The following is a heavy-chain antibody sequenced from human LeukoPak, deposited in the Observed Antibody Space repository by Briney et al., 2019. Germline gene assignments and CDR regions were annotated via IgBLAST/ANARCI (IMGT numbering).Heavy chain of an antibody. J-gene: IGHJ5*02. CDR2: MYYSGST. V-gene: IGHV4-39*02. Sequence: SETLSLTCTVSGGSISSSSSYWGWIRQSPGKGLEWIGNMYYSGSTYYNPSLKSRVTISVDASRNLFSLKLSSVTAADTAVYYCAIYHQRFDPWGQGTLVTVSS. CDR3: AIYHQRFDP. D-gene: IGHD2-2*01. CDR1: GGSISSSSSY.